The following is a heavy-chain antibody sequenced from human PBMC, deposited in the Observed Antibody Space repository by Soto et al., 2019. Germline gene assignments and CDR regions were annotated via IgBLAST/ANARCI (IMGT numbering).Heavy chain of an antibody. J-gene: IGHJ4*02. Sequence: KPGGSLRRSCPASGFTFSNALMSWVRQAPGKGLEWVGRIKIKTDGWTTDYAAPVKGRFTISRDDSKNTLYLQMNSLKTEDTAVYYCTTDPRMTTVTTTDDYWGQGTLVTVSS. CDR3: TTDPRMTTVTTTDDY. D-gene: IGHD4-4*01. CDR2: IKIKTDGWTT. CDR1: GFTFSNAL. V-gene: IGHV3-15*01.